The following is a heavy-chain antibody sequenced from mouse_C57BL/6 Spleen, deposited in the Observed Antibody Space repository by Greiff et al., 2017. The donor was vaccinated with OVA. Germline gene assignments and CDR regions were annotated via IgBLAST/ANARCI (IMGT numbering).Heavy chain of an antibody. Sequence: QVQLQQSGAELVKPGASVKVSCKASGYTFTSYWMHWVKQRPGQGLEWIGRIHPSDSDTNYNQKFKGKATLTVDKSSSTAYMQLSSLTSEDSAVYYCAISSSDYYGSSSGSYYFDYWGQGTTLTVSS. D-gene: IGHD1-1*01. CDR2: IHPSDSDT. J-gene: IGHJ2*01. CDR3: AISSSDYYGSSSGSYYFDY. CDR1: GYTFTSYW. V-gene: IGHV1-74*01.